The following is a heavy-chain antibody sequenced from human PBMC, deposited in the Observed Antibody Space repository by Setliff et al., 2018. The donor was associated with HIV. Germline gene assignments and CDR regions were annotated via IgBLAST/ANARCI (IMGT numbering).Heavy chain of an antibody. CDR1: GFTLSSYS. J-gene: IGHJ4*02. V-gene: IGHV3-48*01. Sequence: GSLRLSCEASGFTLSSYSMNWVRQAPGKGLEWVSYIGSSSSPIYYADSVRGRFTISRDNAQSSLYLQINSLRAEDTAVYYCARGGLAVGGYSFTGPDYWGQGTLVTVSS. CDR3: ARGGLAVGGYSFTGPDY. D-gene: IGHD5-18*01. CDR2: IGSSSSPI.